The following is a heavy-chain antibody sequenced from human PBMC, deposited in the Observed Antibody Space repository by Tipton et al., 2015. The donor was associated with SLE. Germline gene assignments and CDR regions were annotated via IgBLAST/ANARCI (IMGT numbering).Heavy chain of an antibody. V-gene: IGHV4-31*03. CDR1: GASLSSGRYY. D-gene: IGHD2-8*01. Sequence: TLSLTCTVSGASLSSGRYYWTWIRQHPEKGLEWIGYIYYAGATYYNPSLKSRVIISVDRSQNQFSLNLSSVTAADTAVYYCARDSPTQCNGVCPLVRYFDLWGRGTLVTVSS. J-gene: IGHJ2*01. CDR2: IYYAGAT. CDR3: ARDSPTQCNGVCPLVRYFDL.